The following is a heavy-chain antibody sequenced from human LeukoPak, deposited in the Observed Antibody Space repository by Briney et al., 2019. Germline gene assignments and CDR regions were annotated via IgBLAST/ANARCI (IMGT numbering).Heavy chain of an antibody. CDR3: ARARTSIRFTDSFDI. D-gene: IGHD2-21*01. CDR2: IIPILRSA. Sequence: SVKVSCKTSGVTFSNNPTTWVRQAPAQGLEWLGGIIPILRSASYAQKFRGRLRMTSDESTTTAYMELSSLSSDDTAMYFCARARTSIRFTDSFDIWSQGTSVTVSS. V-gene: IGHV1-69*16. J-gene: IGHJ3*02. CDR1: GVTFSNNP.